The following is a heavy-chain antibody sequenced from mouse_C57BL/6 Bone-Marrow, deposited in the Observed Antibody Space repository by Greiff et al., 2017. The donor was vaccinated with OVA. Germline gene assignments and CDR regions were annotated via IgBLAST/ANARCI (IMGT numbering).Heavy chain of an antibody. CDR2: IHPNSGST. J-gene: IGHJ2*01. CDR1: GYTFTSYW. Sequence: QVQLQQPGAELVKPGASVKLSCKASGYTFTSYWMHWVKQRPGQGLEWIGMIHPNSGSTNYNEKFKSKATLTVDKSSSTAYMQLSSLTSEDSAVYDCARGNYYGSSSFDYWGQGTTLTVSS. V-gene: IGHV1-64*01. CDR3: ARGNYYGSSSFDY. D-gene: IGHD1-1*01.